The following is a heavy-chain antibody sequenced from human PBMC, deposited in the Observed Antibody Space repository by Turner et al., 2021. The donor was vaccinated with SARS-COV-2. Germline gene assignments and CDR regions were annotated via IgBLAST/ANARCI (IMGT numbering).Heavy chain of an antibody. Sequence: QAQLVQSGAEVKKPGALVKVSCKASGYTFTGYYMHWVRQAPGQGLEWMGWINPNSGGTNYAQKFQGRVTMTRDTSISTAYMELSRLRSDDTAVYYCARDKKLLWFGELLEGYFDYWGQGTLVTVSS. CDR3: ARDKKLLWFGELLEGYFDY. D-gene: IGHD3-10*01. CDR1: GYTFTGYY. CDR2: INPNSGGT. V-gene: IGHV1-2*02. J-gene: IGHJ4*02.